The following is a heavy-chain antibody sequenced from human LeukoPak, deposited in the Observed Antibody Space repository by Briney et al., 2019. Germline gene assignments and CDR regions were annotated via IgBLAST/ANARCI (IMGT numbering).Heavy chain of an antibody. J-gene: IGHJ4*02. Sequence: ASVKVSCRASGYTFTDYYMHWVRQAPGQGLEWMGWISPNSGGTNYAKKFHGRVTMTRDTSISTAYMELSRLRSDDTAVYYCARVYLGVYYYGSSGYSHLDYWGQGTLVTVPS. CDR3: ARVYLGVYYYGSSGYSHLDY. CDR1: GYTFTDYY. CDR2: ISPNSGGT. V-gene: IGHV1-2*02. D-gene: IGHD3-22*01.